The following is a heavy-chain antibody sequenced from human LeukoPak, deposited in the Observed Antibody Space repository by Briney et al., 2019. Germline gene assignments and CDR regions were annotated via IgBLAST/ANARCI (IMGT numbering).Heavy chain of an antibody. D-gene: IGHD4-17*01. Sequence: SSQTLSLTCTVSGGSISSGGYYWSWIRQHPGKGLEWIGYIYYSGSPYYNPSLKSRVTISVDTSKNQFSLKLSSVTAADTAVYYCASAAVTTGPFDYWGQGTLVTVSS. J-gene: IGHJ4*02. CDR2: IYYSGSP. V-gene: IGHV4-31*03. CDR1: GGSISSGGYY. CDR3: ASAAVTTGPFDY.